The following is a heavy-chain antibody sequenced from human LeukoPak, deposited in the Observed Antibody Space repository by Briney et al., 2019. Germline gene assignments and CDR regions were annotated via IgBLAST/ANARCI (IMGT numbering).Heavy chain of an antibody. CDR1: GGSTSSYY. J-gene: IGHJ4*02. D-gene: IGHD6-13*01. CDR3: ASYGIVADGTYFDF. V-gene: IGHV4-59*12. Sequence: SETLSLTCTVSGGSTSSYYWGWIRQPPGKGTEWVGEIYHSGSTNYNPPRKSRVTMSVDKSKNQFALKLSSVTAADTAVYYCASYGIVADGTYFDFWGQGTLVTVSS. CDR2: IYHSGST.